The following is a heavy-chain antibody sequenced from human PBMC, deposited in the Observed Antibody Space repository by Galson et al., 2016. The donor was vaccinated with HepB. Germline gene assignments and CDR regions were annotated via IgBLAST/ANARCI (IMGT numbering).Heavy chain of an antibody. CDR1: GYTFTTYT. CDR3: AITYYYDSSAFKDDAFDI. Sequence: SVKVSCKASGYTFTTYTITWVRHAPGQGLEWIGWISPNNGNTNYAQKLQGRVTMTTDTSTSTAYMELRSLRSGDTAVYYCAITYYYDSSAFKDDAFDIWGQGTMVSVSS. V-gene: IGHV1-18*01. J-gene: IGHJ3*02. CDR2: ISPNNGNT. D-gene: IGHD3-22*01.